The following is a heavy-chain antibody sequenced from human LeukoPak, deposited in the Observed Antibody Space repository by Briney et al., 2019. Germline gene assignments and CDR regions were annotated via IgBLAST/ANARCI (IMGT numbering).Heavy chain of an antibody. CDR2: MSSNGGTT. CDR1: GFTFSSYA. D-gene: IGHD1-26*01. J-gene: IGHJ4*02. V-gene: IGHV3-64*01. Sequence: PGGSLRLSCAASGFTFSSYAMHWVRQAPGKGLEYVSAMSSNGGTTDYANSVKGRFTISRDNSKNTLYLQMGSLRAEGMAVYYCARVGDVGPFDYWGQGTLVTVSS. CDR3: ARVGDVGPFDY.